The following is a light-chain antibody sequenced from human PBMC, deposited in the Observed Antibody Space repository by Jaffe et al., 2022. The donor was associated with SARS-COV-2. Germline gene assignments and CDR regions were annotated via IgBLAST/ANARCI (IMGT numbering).Light chain of an antibody. Sequence: DIQMTQSPSSLSASVGDRVTITCQASQDISNYLNWYQQKPGKAPKLLIYDASNLETGVPSRFSGSGSGTDFTFTISSLQPEDIATYYCQRMGYTFGQGTKLEIK. V-gene: IGKV1-33*01. J-gene: IGKJ2*01. CDR3: QRMGYT. CDR1: QDISNY. CDR2: DAS.